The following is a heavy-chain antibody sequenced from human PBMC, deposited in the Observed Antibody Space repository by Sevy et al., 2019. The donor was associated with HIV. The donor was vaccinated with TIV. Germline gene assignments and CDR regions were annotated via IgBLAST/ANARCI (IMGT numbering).Heavy chain of an antibody. Sequence: VGSLRLSCTASGFIFSGSTMYWVRQASGKGLEWVGRIRSKANDYATEYAASVKGRFTISRDDSKNTVYLQMNSLKTEDTAVYYCVTYSTSSYDYYGMDVWGQGTTVTVSS. CDR3: VTYSTSSYDYYGMDV. D-gene: IGHD6-6*01. V-gene: IGHV3-73*01. J-gene: IGHJ6*02. CDR1: GFIFSGST. CDR2: IRSKANDYAT.